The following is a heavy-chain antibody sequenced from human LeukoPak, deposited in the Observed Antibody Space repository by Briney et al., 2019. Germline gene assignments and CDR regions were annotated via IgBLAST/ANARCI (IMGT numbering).Heavy chain of an antibody. D-gene: IGHD3-10*01. Sequence: PGGSLRLSCAASGFTFSSYGMSWVRQAPGKGLEWVSAISGSGGSTYYADSVKGRFTISRDNSKNTLYLQMNSLRAEDTAVYYCAKLVGLWFGELMFDYWGQGTLVTVSS. CDR3: AKLVGLWFGELMFDY. J-gene: IGHJ4*02. V-gene: IGHV3-23*01. CDR1: GFTFSSYG. CDR2: ISGSGGST.